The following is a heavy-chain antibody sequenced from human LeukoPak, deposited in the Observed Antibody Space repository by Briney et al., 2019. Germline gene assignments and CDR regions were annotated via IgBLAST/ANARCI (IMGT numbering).Heavy chain of an antibody. CDR1: GYSSTSSW. J-gene: IGHJ4*02. D-gene: IGHD5-18*01. CDR2: IYPGDSDT. Sequence: GESLKISCKGSGYSSTSSWIGWVRQMPGKGLEWMGIIYPGDSDTRYSPSFQGQVTISADKSISTAYLQWSSLKASDTAMYYCARVDTAMVSRAGFDYWGQGTLVTVSS. V-gene: IGHV5-51*01. CDR3: ARVDTAMVSRAGFDY.